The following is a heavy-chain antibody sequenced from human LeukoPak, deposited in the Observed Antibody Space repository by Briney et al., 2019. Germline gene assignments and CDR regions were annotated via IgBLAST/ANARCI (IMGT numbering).Heavy chain of an antibody. CDR3: ARGERLGLDY. CDR2: IFYTGST. V-gene: IGHV4-59*01. Sequence: SETLSLTCSVSGGSISGYYWSWLRQPPGKGLEWIGYIFYTGSTNSNPSLKSRVTISVDTSKNQFSLKLSSVTAADTAVYYCARGERLGLDYWGQGTLVTVSS. CDR1: GGSISGYY. J-gene: IGHJ4*02. D-gene: IGHD3-9*01.